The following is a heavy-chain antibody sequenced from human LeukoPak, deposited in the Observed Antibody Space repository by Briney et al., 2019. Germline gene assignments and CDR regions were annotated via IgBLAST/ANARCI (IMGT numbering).Heavy chain of an antibody. Sequence: GGSLRLSCAASGFTFSSYGMNWVRQAPGKGLEWVSSISSGSTYKYYADSVKGRFTISRDNAKNSLYLQMNSLRAEDTAVYYCARDKGAFDIWGQGTMVTVSS. CDR2: ISSGSTYK. V-gene: IGHV3-21*01. CDR3: ARDKGAFDI. J-gene: IGHJ3*02. CDR1: GFTFSSYG.